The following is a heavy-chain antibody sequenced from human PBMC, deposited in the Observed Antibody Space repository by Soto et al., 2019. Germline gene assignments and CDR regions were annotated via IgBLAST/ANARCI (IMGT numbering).Heavy chain of an antibody. Sequence: GESLKISCKGSGYSFTSYWIGWVRQMPGKGLEWMGIIYPGDSDTRYSPSFQGQVTTSADKSISTAYLQWSSLKASDTAMYYCASASVDYDFWSGYNRYYYYGMDVWGQGTTVT. CDR1: GYSFTSYW. J-gene: IGHJ6*02. V-gene: IGHV5-51*01. D-gene: IGHD3-3*01. CDR2: IYPGDSDT. CDR3: ASASVDYDFWSGYNRYYYYGMDV.